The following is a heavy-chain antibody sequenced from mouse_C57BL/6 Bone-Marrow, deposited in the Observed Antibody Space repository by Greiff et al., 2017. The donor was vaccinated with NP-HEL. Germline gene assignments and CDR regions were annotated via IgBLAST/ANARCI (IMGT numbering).Heavy chain of an antibody. CDR1: GYTFTSYW. V-gene: IGHV1-72*01. Sequence: VQLVESGADLVKPGASVKLSCKASGYTFTSYWMHWVKQRPGRGLEWIGRIDPNSGGTKFNEKFKTKATLTVDKPSSTAYMQLSSLTAKDSAVYYCARDYYGSRGWYFDVCGTGTTVTVSS. D-gene: IGHD1-1*01. J-gene: IGHJ1*03. CDR3: ARDYYGSRGWYFDV. CDR2: IDPNSGGT.